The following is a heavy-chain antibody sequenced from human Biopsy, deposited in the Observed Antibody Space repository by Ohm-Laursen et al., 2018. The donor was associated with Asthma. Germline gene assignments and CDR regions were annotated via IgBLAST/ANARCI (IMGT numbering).Heavy chain of an antibody. CDR3: ARTFHFWSPYHAEHYQL. V-gene: IGHV3-7*01. Sequence: LRLSCSASGFTFGDYWMSWVRQVPGQGLEWVANIKHDGSEKNHVDSLKGRFTISRDNAKNLLFLQMNSLRAEDTAVYYCARTFHFWSPYHAEHYQLWGQGTLVTVSS. D-gene: IGHD3-3*01. CDR1: GFTFGDYW. J-gene: IGHJ1*01. CDR2: IKHDGSEK.